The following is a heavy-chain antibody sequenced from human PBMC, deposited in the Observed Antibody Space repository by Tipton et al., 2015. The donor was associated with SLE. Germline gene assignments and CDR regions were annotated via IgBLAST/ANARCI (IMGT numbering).Heavy chain of an antibody. V-gene: IGHV4-59*02. D-gene: IGHD3-10*01. CDR2: MYYSGST. J-gene: IGHJ4*02. Sequence: TLSLTCSVSGGSVSNHYWSWIRQPPGRGLEWLGYMYYSGSTNYNPSLKSRVTISVDTSKNQFSLKLNSVTAADTAVYYCARPPGTYPTGDYWGQGTLVTVSS. CDR1: GGSVSNHY. CDR3: ARPPGTYPTGDY.